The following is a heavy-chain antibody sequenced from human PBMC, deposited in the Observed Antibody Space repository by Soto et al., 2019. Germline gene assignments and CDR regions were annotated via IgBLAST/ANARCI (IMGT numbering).Heavy chain of an antibody. V-gene: IGHV1-18*01. J-gene: IGHJ4*02. D-gene: IGHD3-22*01. CDR2: ISVYNGNT. CDR3: ARAVQYYDASGYAD. Sequence: QVKLVQSGTEVKKPGASIKVSCKASGYSFATSGMTWVRQAPGQGLEWVGWISVYNGNTNYDQKLQDRVTMTTDTSTNTAFLEVRNLRSDDTAVYYCARAVQYYDASGYADWGQGTLVTVS. CDR1: GYSFATSG.